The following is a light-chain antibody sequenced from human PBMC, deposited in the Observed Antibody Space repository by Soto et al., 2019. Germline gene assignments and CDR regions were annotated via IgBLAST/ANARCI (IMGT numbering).Light chain of an antibody. J-gene: IGKJ2*01. V-gene: IGKV3-11*01. CDR3: QQYKSYSPYT. CDR2: DAS. Sequence: EIVLAQSPATLSLSPGERATLSCRASQDISNFLAWYQQRPGQAPRLLIYDASNRATGIPARFSGSGSGTDFTLTIVGLEPEDFASYYCQQYKSYSPYTFGQGTKLEIK. CDR1: QDISNF.